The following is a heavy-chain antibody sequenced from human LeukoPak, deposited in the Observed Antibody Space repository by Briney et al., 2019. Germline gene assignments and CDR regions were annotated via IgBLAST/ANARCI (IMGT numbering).Heavy chain of an antibody. CDR2: ISSSGSTI. D-gene: IGHD6-19*01. Sequence: GGSLRLSCAASGFTFSDYYMSWIRQAPGKGLEWVSYISSSGSTIYYADSVKGRFTISRDNAKNSLYLQMNSLRAEDTAVYNCARDLSRRSGWSLNYYYYYGMDVWGQGTTVTVSS. V-gene: IGHV3-11*01. CDR3: ARDLSRRSGWSLNYYYYYGMDV. J-gene: IGHJ6*02. CDR1: GFTFSDYY.